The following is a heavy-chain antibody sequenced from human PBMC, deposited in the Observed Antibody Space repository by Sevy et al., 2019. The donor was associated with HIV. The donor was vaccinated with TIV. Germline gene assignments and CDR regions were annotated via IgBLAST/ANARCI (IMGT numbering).Heavy chain of an antibody. Sequence: SETLSLTCTVSGGSISSFYWNWIRQSPGKGLEWIGYISYSGSTNYNPSLKSRVTISVDTSKNQFSLKLSSVTAADTAVYYCARGIFSYGYWREFDYLGQGNLVTVSS. V-gene: IGHV4-59*01. CDR1: GGSISSFY. CDR2: ISYSGST. CDR3: ARGIFSYGYWREFDY. J-gene: IGHJ4*02. D-gene: IGHD5-18*01.